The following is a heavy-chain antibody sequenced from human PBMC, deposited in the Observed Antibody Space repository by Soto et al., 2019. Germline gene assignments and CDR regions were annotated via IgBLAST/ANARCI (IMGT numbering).Heavy chain of an antibody. CDR2: ISGSGIST. D-gene: IGHD4-4*01. CDR1: GFTFTTYP. CDR3: AKPPVITASYYYYDMDV. V-gene: IGHV3-23*01. Sequence: CAASGFTFTTYPMSWVRQAPGKGLEWVSGISGSGISTFYADSVRGRFTISRDNSKNTVSLQMNSLRPEDTAVYYCAKPPVITASYYYYDMDVWGQGTAVTVSS. J-gene: IGHJ6*02.